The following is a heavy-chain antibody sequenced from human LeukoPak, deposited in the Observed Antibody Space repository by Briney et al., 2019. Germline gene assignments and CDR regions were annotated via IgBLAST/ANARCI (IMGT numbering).Heavy chain of an antibody. CDR3: AKVGGSFDYNWFDP. Sequence: GGSLRLSCAASGFSFSSFEMNWVRQAPGEGLEWVSYISSSGTTIHYADSVKGRFTISRDNSKNTLYLQMNSLRAAEDTAVYYCAKVGGSFDYNWFDPWGQGTLVTVSS. CDR2: ISSSGTTI. J-gene: IGHJ5*02. CDR1: GFSFSSFE. V-gene: IGHV3-48*03. D-gene: IGHD1-26*01.